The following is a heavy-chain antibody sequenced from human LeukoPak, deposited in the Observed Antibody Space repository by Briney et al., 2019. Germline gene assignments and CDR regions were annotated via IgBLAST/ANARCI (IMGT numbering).Heavy chain of an antibody. CDR1: GGSISSGGYY. J-gene: IGHJ4*02. V-gene: IGHV4-31*03. CDR2: IYYSGST. CDR3: ARHLGDYHLNPFFDY. D-gene: IGHD4-17*01. Sequence: PSETLSLTCTVSGGSISSGGYYWSWLRQHPGKGLEWIGYIYYSGSTYYNPSLKSRVTISVDTSKNQFSLMLSSVAAAAAVVYYCARHLGDYHLNPFFDYWGQGTLVTVSS.